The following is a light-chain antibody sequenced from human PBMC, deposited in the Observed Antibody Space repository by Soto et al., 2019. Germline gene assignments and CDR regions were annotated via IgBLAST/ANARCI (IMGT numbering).Light chain of an antibody. V-gene: IGLV2-11*01. CDR2: NVN. CDR3: SSYAGTYTWV. J-gene: IGLJ3*02. CDR1: SRDVGAYDY. Sequence: QSALTQPRSVSGSPGQSVTISCTGTSRDVGAYDYVSWYRQDPGKAPKLMIYNVNKRPSGVPDHFSGAKSGNTASLTISGLQAEDEADYYCSSYAGTYTWVFGGGTKVTVL.